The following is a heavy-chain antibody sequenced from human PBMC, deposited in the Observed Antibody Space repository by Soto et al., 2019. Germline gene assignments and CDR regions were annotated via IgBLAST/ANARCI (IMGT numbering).Heavy chain of an antibody. CDR3: ANLVNDYFWSGSNY. CDR1: GFTFSSYW. Sequence: EVQLVESGGGVVQPGGSLRLSCAASGFTFSSYWMHWVRQAPGKGLVWVSRINSDGSSTSYADSVKGRFTISRDNAKNTLYLEMNSLRAEDTAVYYCANLVNDYFWSGSNYWGQGTLVTVSS. CDR2: INSDGSST. D-gene: IGHD3-3*01. V-gene: IGHV3-74*01. J-gene: IGHJ4*02.